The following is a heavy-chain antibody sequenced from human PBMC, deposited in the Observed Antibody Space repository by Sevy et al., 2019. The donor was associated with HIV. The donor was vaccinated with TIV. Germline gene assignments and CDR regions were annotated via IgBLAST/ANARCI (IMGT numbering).Heavy chain of an antibody. CDR3: ARSQLYSSSLRGFWFDP. CDR2: IYPGDSDT. V-gene: IGHV5-51*01. Sequence: GESLKISCKGSGYSFTSYWIGWVRQMPGKGLEWMGIIYPGDSDTRYSPPFQGQVTISADKSISTAYLQWSSLKASDTAMYYCARSQLYSSSLRGFWFDPWGQGTLVTVSS. D-gene: IGHD6-6*01. CDR1: GYSFTSYW. J-gene: IGHJ5*02.